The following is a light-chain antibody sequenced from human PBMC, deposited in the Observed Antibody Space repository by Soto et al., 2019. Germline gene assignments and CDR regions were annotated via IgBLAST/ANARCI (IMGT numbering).Light chain of an antibody. CDR3: ISYTTTSGLPLE. CDR2: EVR. V-gene: IGLV2-14*01. Sequence: QSALTQPASVSGSPGQSITISCSGTSTDVATYNYVSWYQQHPGRAPKLIIFEVRNRPSGVSNRFSGSKSGNTASLTISGLQTDDEADYYCISYTTTSGLPLEIGGGTKLTVL. CDR1: STDVATYNY. J-gene: IGLJ2*01.